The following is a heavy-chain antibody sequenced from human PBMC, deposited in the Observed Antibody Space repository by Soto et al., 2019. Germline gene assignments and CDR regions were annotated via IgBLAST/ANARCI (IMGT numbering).Heavy chain of an antibody. J-gene: IGHJ3*02. CDR1: GGTFSSYA. Sequence: QVQLVQSGAEVKKPGSSGKVSCKASGGTFSSYAISWVRQAPGQGLEWMGGIIPIFGTANYAQKFQGRVTITADESTSTAYMELSSLRSEDTAVYYCVASNYYYSSGYPDAFDIWGQGTMVTVSS. D-gene: IGHD3-22*01. V-gene: IGHV1-69*01. CDR3: VASNYYYSSGYPDAFDI. CDR2: IIPIFGTA.